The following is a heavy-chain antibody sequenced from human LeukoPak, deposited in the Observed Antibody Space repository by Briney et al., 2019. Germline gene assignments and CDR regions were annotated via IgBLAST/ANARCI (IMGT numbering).Heavy chain of an antibody. CDR3: TTRWGF. CDR1: GFILNKAW. J-gene: IGHJ4*02. D-gene: IGHD4-23*01. V-gene: IGHV3-15*01. CDR2: IKSQTYGGTI. Sequence: PGGSLRLSCAASGFILNKAWMSWVRQAPGKGLEWVGRIKSQTYGGTIDYATAVKGRFTISRDDSTNTLYLQMNSLKAEDTAVYYCTTRWGFWGQGTLVTVSS.